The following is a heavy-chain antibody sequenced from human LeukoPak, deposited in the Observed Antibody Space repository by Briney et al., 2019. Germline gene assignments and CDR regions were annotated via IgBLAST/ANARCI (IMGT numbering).Heavy chain of an antibody. CDR3: APPHGYSYGLDY. D-gene: IGHD5-18*01. CDR2: IYHSGST. Sequence: PSETLSLTCAVSGYSISSGYYWGWIRQPPGKGLEWIGSIYHSGSTYYNPSLKSRVTISVDTSKNQFSLKLSSVTAADTAVYYCAPPHGYSYGLDYWGQGTLVTVSS. J-gene: IGHJ4*02. V-gene: IGHV4-38-2*01. CDR1: GYSISSGYY.